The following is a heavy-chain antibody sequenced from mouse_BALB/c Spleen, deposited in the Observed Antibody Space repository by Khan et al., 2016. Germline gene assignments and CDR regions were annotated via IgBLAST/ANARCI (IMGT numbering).Heavy chain of an antibody. D-gene: IGHD1-1*01. CDR3: ARGDYGSSSWFAY. V-gene: IGHV3-2*02. CDR2: ISYSGST. J-gene: IGHJ3*01. Sequence: DVQPPYSVPGLLKPSQSLSLTCTVTGYSITSDYAWNWIRQFPGNKLEWMGYISYSGSTSYNPSLKSRISITRDTSKNQFFLQLNSVTTEDTATYYCARGDYGSSSWFAYWGQGTLVTVSA. CDR1: GYSITSDYA.